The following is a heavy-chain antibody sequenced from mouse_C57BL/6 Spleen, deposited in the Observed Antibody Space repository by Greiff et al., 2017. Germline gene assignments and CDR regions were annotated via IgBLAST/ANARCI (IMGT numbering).Heavy chain of an antibody. CDR3: ARLPDGYYAYWYFDV. CDR1: GYTFTDHT. J-gene: IGHJ1*03. V-gene: IGHV1-78*01. CDR2: IYPRDGST. D-gene: IGHD2-3*01. Sequence: QVQLKESDAELVKPGASVKISCKVSGYTFTDHTIHWMKQRPEQGLEWIGYIYPRDGSTKYNEKFKGKATLTADKSSSTAYMQLNSLTSEDSAVYFCARLPDGYYAYWYFDVWGTGTTVTVSS.